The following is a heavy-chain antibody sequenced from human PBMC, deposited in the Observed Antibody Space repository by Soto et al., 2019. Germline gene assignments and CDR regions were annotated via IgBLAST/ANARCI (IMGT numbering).Heavy chain of an antibody. CDR2: IYYSGST. D-gene: IGHD3-3*01. J-gene: IGHJ6*02. CDR1: GGSISSYY. V-gene: IGHV4-59*01. CDR3: ARDVVGYDFWSGYSPAYYYYGMDV. Sequence: SETLSLTCTVSGGSISSYYWSWIRQPPGKGLEWIGYIYYSGSTNYNPSLKSRVTISVDTSKNQFSLKLSSVTAADTAVYYCARDVVGYDFWSGYSPAYYYYGMDVWGQGTTVTVSS.